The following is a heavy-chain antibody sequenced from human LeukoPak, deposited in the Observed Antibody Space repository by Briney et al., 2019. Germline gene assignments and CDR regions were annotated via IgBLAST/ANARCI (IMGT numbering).Heavy chain of an antibody. J-gene: IGHJ5*02. CDR3: ARDRGSRSTSRWFDP. V-gene: IGHV1-69*05. Sequence: GASVKVSCKASGGTFSSYAISWVRQAPGQGLEWMGGIIPIFGTANYAQKFQGRVTMTRDTSISTAYMELSRLRSDDTAVYYCARDRGSRSTSRWFDPWGQGTLVTVSS. CDR1: GGTFSSYA. D-gene: IGHD2-2*01. CDR2: IIPIFGTA.